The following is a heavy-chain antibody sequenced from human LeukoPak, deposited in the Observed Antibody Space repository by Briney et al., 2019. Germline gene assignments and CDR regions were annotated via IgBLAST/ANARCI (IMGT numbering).Heavy chain of an antibody. J-gene: IGHJ4*02. CDR1: GFIFDDYA. D-gene: IGHD4-17*01. CDR3: ARVAPNTVTALQYFDY. V-gene: IGHV3-9*01. CDR2: ISWNSNTI. Sequence: PGGSLRLSCAASGFIFDDYAMHWVREAPGKGLEWVSGISWNSNTIGYADSVKGRFTISRDNAKNSLYLQMNSLSAEDTAVYYCARVAPNTVTALQYFDYWGQGTLVTVSS.